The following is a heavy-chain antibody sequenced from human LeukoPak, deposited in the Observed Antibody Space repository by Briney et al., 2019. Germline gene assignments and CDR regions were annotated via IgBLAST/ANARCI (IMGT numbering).Heavy chain of an antibody. Sequence: GGSLRLSCAASGFTFSGSAMHWVRQASGKGLEWVGRIRSKANSYATAYAASVKGRFTISRDDSKNTAYLQMNSLKTEDTAVYYCAREGGYSSSSRPNFDYWGQGTLVTVSS. J-gene: IGHJ4*02. CDR1: GFTFSGSA. CDR2: IRSKANSYAT. V-gene: IGHV3-73*01. D-gene: IGHD6-6*01. CDR3: AREGGYSSSSRPNFDY.